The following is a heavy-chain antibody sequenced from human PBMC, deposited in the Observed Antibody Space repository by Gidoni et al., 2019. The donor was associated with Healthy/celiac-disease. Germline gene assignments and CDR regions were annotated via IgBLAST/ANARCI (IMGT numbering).Heavy chain of an antibody. CDR3: ARQNIAYYYGMDV. CDR1: GYTFTSYY. Sequence: QVQLVQSGAEVKKPGASVKVSCTASGYTFTSYYMHWVRQAPGQGLEWMGIINPSGGSTSYAQKFQGRVTMTRDTSTSTVYMELSSLRSEDTAVYYCARQNIAYYYGMDVWGQGTTVTVSS. D-gene: IGHD5-12*01. J-gene: IGHJ6*02. V-gene: IGHV1-46*01. CDR2: INPSGGST.